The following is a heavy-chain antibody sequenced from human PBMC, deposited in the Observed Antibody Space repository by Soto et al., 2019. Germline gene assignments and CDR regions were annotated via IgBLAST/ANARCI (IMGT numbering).Heavy chain of an antibody. CDR1: GGSFIGYY. CDR3: ARGTDYGDYVRRAGPMDV. Sequence: PSETLSLTCAVYGGSFIGYYWSWIRQPPGKGLEWIGEINHSGSTNYNPSLKSRVTISVDTSKNQFSLKLSSVTAADTAVYYCARGTDYGDYVRRAGPMDVWGKGTTVTVSS. V-gene: IGHV4-34*01. D-gene: IGHD4-17*01. CDR2: INHSGST. J-gene: IGHJ6*04.